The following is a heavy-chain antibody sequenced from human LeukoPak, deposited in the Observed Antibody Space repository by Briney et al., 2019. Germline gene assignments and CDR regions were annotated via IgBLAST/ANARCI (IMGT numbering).Heavy chain of an antibody. D-gene: IGHD6-13*01. Sequence: GGSLRLSCAASGFTFSSYSMIWVRQAPGKGLEWVSSIRSSSSYIYYADSVKGRFTISRDNAKNSLYLQMNSLSAEDTAVYYCARGSPAIAAAGTDYWGQGTLVTVSS. CDR2: IRSSSSYI. CDR3: ARGSPAIAAAGTDY. V-gene: IGHV3-21*01. J-gene: IGHJ4*02. CDR1: GFTFSSYS.